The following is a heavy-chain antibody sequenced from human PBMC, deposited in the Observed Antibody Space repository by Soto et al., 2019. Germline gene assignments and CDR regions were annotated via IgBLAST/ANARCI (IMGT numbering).Heavy chain of an antibody. CDR2: IDPSDSYT. Sequence: PGESLKISCKGSGYSFTSYWISWVRQMPGKGLEWMGRIDPSDSYTNYSPSFQGHVTISADKSISTAYLQWSSLKASDTAMYYCARLSRQSYYYYGMDVWGQGTTVTVSS. CDR1: GYSFTSYW. J-gene: IGHJ6*02. D-gene: IGHD6-19*01. V-gene: IGHV5-10-1*01. CDR3: ARLSRQSYYYYGMDV.